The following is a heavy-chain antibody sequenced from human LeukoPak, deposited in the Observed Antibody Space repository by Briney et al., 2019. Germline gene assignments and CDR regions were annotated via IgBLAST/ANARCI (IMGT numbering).Heavy chain of an antibody. Sequence: PGGSLRLSCAASGFTFSSYGMNWVRQAPGKGLEWVSYIADDSTATYYPDSVKGRFTISRDNPKNTLSLLMNSLRAEDTAVYYCARGSFGTHWYFDLWGRGTLVTVSS. J-gene: IGHJ2*01. V-gene: IGHV3-23*01. CDR1: GFTFSSYG. D-gene: IGHD3-10*01. CDR3: ARGSFGTHWYFDL. CDR2: IADDSTAT.